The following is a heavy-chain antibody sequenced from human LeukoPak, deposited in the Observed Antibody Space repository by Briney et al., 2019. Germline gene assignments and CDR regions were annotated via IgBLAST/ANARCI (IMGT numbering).Heavy chain of an antibody. CDR3: ARTRIFDMGPRGVITSVGYMDV. CDR2: IYHSGST. V-gene: IGHV4-38-2*02. J-gene: IGHJ6*03. CDR1: GYSISSNYH. D-gene: IGHD3-10*01. Sequence: SETLSLTCTVSGYSISSNYHWGWIRQPPGKGLEWIATIYHSGSTYYNPSLKSRVTISVDTSKNQFSLKLSSVPAADAAVYYCARTRIFDMGPRGVITSVGYMDVWGKGTTVTISS.